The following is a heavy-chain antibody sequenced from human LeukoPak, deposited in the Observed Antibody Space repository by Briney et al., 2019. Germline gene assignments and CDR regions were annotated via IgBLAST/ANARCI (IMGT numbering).Heavy chain of an antibody. D-gene: IGHD6-19*01. CDR1: GFTFSSYA. Sequence: GGSLRISCAASGFTFSSYAMSWVRQAPPKGLPWVSGISGSGGSTSYADSVKGRFTISRDNSKNTLYLQMNSLRAEDTAVYYCAKRLAGYYFDYWGQGTLVTVSS. V-gene: IGHV3-23*01. CDR3: AKRLAGYYFDY. J-gene: IGHJ4*02. CDR2: ISGSGGST.